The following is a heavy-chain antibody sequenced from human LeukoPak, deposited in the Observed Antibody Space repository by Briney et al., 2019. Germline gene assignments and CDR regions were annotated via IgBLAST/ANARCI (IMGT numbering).Heavy chain of an antibody. V-gene: IGHV4-59*01. Sequence: PSETLSLTCTVSGGSISSFYGRCIRQPPGERLEWIGYIYYSGSTNYNPSLKSRVTISVDTSKNQFSLKLSSVTAADTAVYYCARVTGYMIEDYFDYWGQGTLVTVSS. CDR1: GGSISSFY. CDR2: IYYSGST. J-gene: IGHJ4*02. D-gene: IGHD3-22*01. CDR3: ARVTGYMIEDYFDY.